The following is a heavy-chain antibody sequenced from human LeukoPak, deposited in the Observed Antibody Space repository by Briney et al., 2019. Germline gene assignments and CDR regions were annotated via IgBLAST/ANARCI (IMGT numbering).Heavy chain of an antibody. J-gene: IGHJ5*02. V-gene: IGHV3-11*01. D-gene: IGHD6-19*01. CDR3: AREEEQFSSGWYWDWFDP. CDR1: GFTFSDYY. CDR2: ISSSGSTI. Sequence: GGSLRLSCAASGFTFSDYYMSWIRQAPGKGLGWVSYISSSGSTIYYADSVKGRFTISRDNAKNSLYLQMNSLRAEDTAVYYCAREEEQFSSGWYWDWFDPWGQGTLVTVSS.